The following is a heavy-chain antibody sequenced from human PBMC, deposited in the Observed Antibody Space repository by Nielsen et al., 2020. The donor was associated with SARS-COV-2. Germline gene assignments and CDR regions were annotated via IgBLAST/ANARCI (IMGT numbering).Heavy chain of an antibody. Sequence: ASVKVSCKASGYTFTSYDINWVRQATGQGLEWMGWMNPNSGNTGYAQKFQGRVTMTRNTSISTAYMELSSLRSEDTAVYYCARDRRFLNVRRAYGMDVWGQGTTVTVSS. CDR2: MNPNSGNT. CDR3: ARDRRFLNVRRAYGMDV. D-gene: IGHD3-3*01. CDR1: GYTFTSYD. V-gene: IGHV1-8*01. J-gene: IGHJ6*02.